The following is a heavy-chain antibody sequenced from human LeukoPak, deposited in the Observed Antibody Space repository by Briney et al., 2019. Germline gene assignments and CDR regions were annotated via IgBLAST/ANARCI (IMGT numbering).Heavy chain of an antibody. CDR2: INHSGST. CDR1: GGSFSGYY. V-gene: IGHV4-34*01. J-gene: IGHJ5*02. D-gene: IGHD6-13*01. CDR3: ARVRGAVADPFDP. Sequence: PSETLCLTCAVYGGSFSGYYWSWIRQPPGKGLEWIGKINHSGSTNYNPSLKSRVTISVDTSKNQFSLKLSSVTAADTAVYYCARVRGAVADPFDPWGQGTLVTVSS.